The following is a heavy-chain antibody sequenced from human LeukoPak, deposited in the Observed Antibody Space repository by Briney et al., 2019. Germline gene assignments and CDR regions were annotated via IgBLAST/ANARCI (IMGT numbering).Heavy chain of an antibody. V-gene: IGHV1-2*02. D-gene: IGHD3-22*01. CDR1: GYTFTGYY. Sequence: ASVKVSCKASGYTFTGYYMHWVRQAPGQGLEWMGWINPNSGCTNYAQKFQGRVTMTRDTSISTPYMELSRLRSDDTAVYYCARGGRYYDSSANLDYWGQGTLVTVSS. J-gene: IGHJ4*02. CDR2: INPNSGCT. CDR3: ARGGRYYDSSANLDY.